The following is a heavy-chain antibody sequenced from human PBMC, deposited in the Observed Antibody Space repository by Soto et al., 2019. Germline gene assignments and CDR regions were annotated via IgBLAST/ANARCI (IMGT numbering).Heavy chain of an antibody. V-gene: IGHV3-23*01. J-gene: IGHJ6*03. CDR1: GFTFSSYA. Sequence: GGSLRLSCAASGFTFSSYAMSWVRQAPGKGLEWVSAISGSGGSTYYADSVKGRFTISRDNSKNTLYLQMNSLRHEDTAVYYCAKGREAAIYYMDVWGKGTTVTVSS. D-gene: IGHD1-26*01. CDR2: ISGSGGST. CDR3: AKGREAAIYYMDV.